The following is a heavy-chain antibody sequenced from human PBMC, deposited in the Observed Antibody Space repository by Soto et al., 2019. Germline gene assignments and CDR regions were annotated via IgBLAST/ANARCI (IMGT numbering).Heavy chain of an antibody. V-gene: IGHV3-30*18. CDR3: AKDRDNGYYHYGMDV. D-gene: IGHD2-8*01. J-gene: IGHJ6*02. CDR1: GFTFSSYG. CDR2: ISYDGSNK. Sequence: QVQLVESGGGVVQPGRSLRLSCAASGFTFSSYGMHWVRQAPGKGLEWVTLISYDGSNKYYADSVKGRFTISRDNSKNTLYLQMNSLRGEDTAVYYCAKDRDNGYYHYGMDVWGQGTTVTVSS.